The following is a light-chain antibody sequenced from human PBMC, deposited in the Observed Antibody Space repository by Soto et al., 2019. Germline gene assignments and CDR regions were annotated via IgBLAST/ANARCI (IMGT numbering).Light chain of an antibody. CDR1: SSDVGGYNY. V-gene: IGLV2-14*01. Sequence: QSVPTQPASVSGSPGQSITISCTGTSSDVGGYNYVSWYQQHPGKAPKLMIYEVSNRPSGVSNRFSGSKSGNTASLTISGLQAEDEADYYCSSYTSSSTQVFGTGTKVTVL. CDR2: EVS. CDR3: SSYTSSSTQV. J-gene: IGLJ1*01.